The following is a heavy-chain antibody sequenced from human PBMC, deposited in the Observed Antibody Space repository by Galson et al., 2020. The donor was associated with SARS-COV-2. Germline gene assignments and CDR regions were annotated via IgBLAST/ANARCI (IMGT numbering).Heavy chain of an antibody. CDR1: GVTFSNFG. J-gene: IGHJ4*02. CDR2: ISSSGDAT. CDR3: AKEQGYALPFDY. Sequence: SCEASGVTFSNFGMGWVRVAPGKGLEFVSAISSSGDATYYTDSVKGRFAISRDNSKNTLYLQMNSLRADDTALYYCAKEQGYALPFDYWGQGTLVTVSS. D-gene: IGHD2-8*01. V-gene: IGHV3-23*01.